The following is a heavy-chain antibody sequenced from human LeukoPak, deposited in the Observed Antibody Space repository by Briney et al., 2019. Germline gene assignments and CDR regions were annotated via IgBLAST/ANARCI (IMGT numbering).Heavy chain of an antibody. CDR2: ISGSGDST. J-gene: IGHJ4*02. V-gene: IGHV3-23*01. CDR3: ANDRGIISDY. CDR1: GFTFSSYA. Sequence: GSLRLSCAAPGFTFSSYAMSWVRQAPGKGLEWVSSISGSGDSTYYADSVKGRFTISRDNSKNTLYLQMNSLRAEDTAVYYCANDRGIISDYWGQGTLVTVSS. D-gene: IGHD3-10*01.